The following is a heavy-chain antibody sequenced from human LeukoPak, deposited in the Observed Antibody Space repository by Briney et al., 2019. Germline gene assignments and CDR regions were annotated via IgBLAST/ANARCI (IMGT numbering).Heavy chain of an antibody. CDR2: IYPADSTA. CDR3: ARGQYDSSGYYLGFDY. Sequence: GESLKISCKASGYSFTTYWIGWVRQVPGKGLEWVGIIYPADSTAKYSPSFQGQVTISVDKSISTACLKWSRLEASDTAVFYCARGQYDSSGYYLGFDYWGQGTLVTVSS. CDR1: GYSFTTYW. J-gene: IGHJ4*02. D-gene: IGHD3-22*01. V-gene: IGHV5-51*01.